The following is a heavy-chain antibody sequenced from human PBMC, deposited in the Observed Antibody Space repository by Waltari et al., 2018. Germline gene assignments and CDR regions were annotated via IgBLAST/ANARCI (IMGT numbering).Heavy chain of an antibody. D-gene: IGHD5-18*01. CDR3: ARGTWIQLWSPYFDY. V-gene: IGHV1-2*02. J-gene: IGHJ4*02. CDR1: GYTFTGYY. Sequence: QVQLVQSGAEVKKPGASVKVSCKASGYTFTGYYMHWVRQAPGQGLEWMGWINPNSGGTNYAQKFQGRVNMTRDTSISTAYMELSRLRSDDTAVYYCARGTWIQLWSPYFDYWGQGTLVTVSS. CDR2: INPNSGGT.